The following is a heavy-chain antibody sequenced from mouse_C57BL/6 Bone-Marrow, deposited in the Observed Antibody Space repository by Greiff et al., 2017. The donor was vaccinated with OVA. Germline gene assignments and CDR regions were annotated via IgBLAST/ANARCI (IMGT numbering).Heavy chain of an antibody. CDR1: GYTFTDYE. V-gene: IGHV1-15*01. D-gene: IGHD2-3*01. J-gene: IGHJ3*01. CDR2: IDPETGGT. Sequence: VQLKESGAELVRPGASVTLSCKASGYTFTDYEMHWVKQTPVHGLEWIGAIDPETGGTAYNQKFKGKAILTADKSSSTAYMELRSLTSEDSAVYYCTRVGDGYYGFAYWGQGTLVTVSA. CDR3: TRVGDGYYGFAY.